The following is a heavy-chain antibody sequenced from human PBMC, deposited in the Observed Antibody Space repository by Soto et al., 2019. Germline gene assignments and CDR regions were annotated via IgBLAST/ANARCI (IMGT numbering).Heavy chain of an antibody. D-gene: IGHD1-1*01. CDR3: ARDWNIDSLLVPPVKCIDY. CDR1: GYTFRNFA. CDR2: ISPYTGKT. V-gene: IGHV1-18*01. Sequence: QGQLLQSGGEVKKPGASVKVSCYTSGYTFRNFAVSWVRQAPGQGPEWMGRISPYTGKTHFAQNSKGRVTLTADTTTCAAYMELSSLTSDDTAVYYCARDWNIDSLLVPPVKCIDYWGQGTLITVSS. J-gene: IGHJ4*02.